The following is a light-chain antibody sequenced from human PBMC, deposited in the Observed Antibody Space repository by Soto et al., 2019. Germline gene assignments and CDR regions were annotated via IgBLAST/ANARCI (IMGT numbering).Light chain of an antibody. CDR2: YVS. CDR1: SGDVGSYNY. V-gene: IGLV2-14*03. J-gene: IGLJ2*01. Sequence: QSVLTQPASVSGSPGQSITISCTGTSGDVGSYNYVSWYQQYPGKVPKVMIYYVSNRPSGVSNRFSGSKSGNTASLTISGLQAEDEADYYCSSYTTSSTVVFGGGTKVTVL. CDR3: SSYTTSSTVV.